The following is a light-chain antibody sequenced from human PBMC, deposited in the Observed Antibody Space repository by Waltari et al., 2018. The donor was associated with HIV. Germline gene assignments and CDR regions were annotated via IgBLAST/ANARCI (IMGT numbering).Light chain of an antibody. J-gene: IGKJ2*01. Sequence: IVMTQSPDLQPVSLGERATLNCKSSQSILSTSKNKNYVAGYHQKPGQPPDLLTDWSSKRESAVPDRFSGSGSETDFTLTIYSLKAEDVAVYYCQQYYTSPCTFDQETTLQI. CDR3: QQYYTSPCT. V-gene: IGKV4-1*01. CDR1: QSILSTSKNKNY. CDR2: WSS.